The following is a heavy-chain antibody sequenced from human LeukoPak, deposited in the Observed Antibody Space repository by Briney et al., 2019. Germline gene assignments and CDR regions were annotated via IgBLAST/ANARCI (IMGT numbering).Heavy chain of an antibody. CDR3: ARDVSYGWYYFDY. D-gene: IGHD5-18*01. CDR1: GFTFSSYG. V-gene: IGHV3-30*03. Sequence: PGGSLRLSCAASGFTFSSYGMHWVRQAPGKGLEWVAVISYDGSNKYYADSVKGRFTISRDNSKNTLYLQMNSLRAEDTAVYYCARDVSYGWYYFDYWGQGTLVTVSS. J-gene: IGHJ4*02. CDR2: ISYDGSNK.